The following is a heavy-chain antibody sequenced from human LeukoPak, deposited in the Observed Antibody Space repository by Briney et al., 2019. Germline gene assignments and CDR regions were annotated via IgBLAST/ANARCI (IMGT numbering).Heavy chain of an antibody. CDR1: GFTFSSYE. V-gene: IGHV3-48*03. CDR3: ARGRIAVAGTPDY. J-gene: IGHJ4*02. D-gene: IGHD6-19*01. Sequence: PGGSLRLSCAASGFTFSSYEMNWVRQAPGKGLEWVSYISSSGSTIYYADSVKGRSTISRDNAKNSLYLQMNSLRAEDTAVYYCARGRIAVAGTPDYWGQGTLVTVSS. CDR2: ISSSGSTI.